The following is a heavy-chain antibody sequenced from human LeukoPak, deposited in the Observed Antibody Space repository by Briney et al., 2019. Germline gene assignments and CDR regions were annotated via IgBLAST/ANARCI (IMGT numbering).Heavy chain of an antibody. CDR2: IFYSGTT. D-gene: IGHD3-10*01. Sequence: SETLSLNCTVSGGSVDSSNYYWGWIRQPPGKGLEWIGSIFYSGTTSYNPSLKSRVFISVDTSKSQFSLKLTSVTAADTAVYYCAREAYTMVRGVSFDYWGQGTLITVSS. V-gene: IGHV4-39*02. CDR3: AREAYTMVRGVSFDY. CDR1: GGSVDSSNYY. J-gene: IGHJ4*02.